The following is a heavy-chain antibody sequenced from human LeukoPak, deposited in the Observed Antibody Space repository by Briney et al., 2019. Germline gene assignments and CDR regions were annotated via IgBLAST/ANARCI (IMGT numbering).Heavy chain of an antibody. J-gene: IGHJ1*01. D-gene: IGHD6-13*01. CDR2: IIPIFGTA. CDR3: ARDAGLAAAGTGGQVGYFQH. Sequence: GASVKVSCKASGGTFSSYAISWVRQAPGQGLEWMGGIIPIFGTANYAQKFQGRVTITADESTSTAYMELSSLRSEDTAVYYCARDAGLAAAGTGGQVGYFQHWGQGTLVTVSS. V-gene: IGHV1-69*13. CDR1: GGTFSSYA.